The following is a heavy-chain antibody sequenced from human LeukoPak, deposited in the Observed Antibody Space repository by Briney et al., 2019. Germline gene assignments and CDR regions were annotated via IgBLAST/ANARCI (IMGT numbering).Heavy chain of an antibody. CDR1: GFTFSSYG. D-gene: IGHD4-17*01. V-gene: IGHV3-23*01. Sequence: GGSLRLSCAASGFTFSSYGMSWVRHAPGKGLECVSYISGSGGSTYYAHSVKGRFTISRDNSKNALYLQINSQRAEDTAVYYCAKDSWESVTTIPEYFQHWGQGTLVTVSS. CDR2: ISGSGGST. CDR3: AKDSWESVTTIPEYFQH. J-gene: IGHJ1*01.